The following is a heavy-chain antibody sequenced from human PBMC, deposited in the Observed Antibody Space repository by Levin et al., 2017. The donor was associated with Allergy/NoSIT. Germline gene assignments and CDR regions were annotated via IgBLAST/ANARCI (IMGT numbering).Heavy chain of an antibody. CDR1: GFSFSNYG. D-gene: IGHD2-15*01. J-gene: IGHJ4*02. CDR2: ISYDGSNK. Sequence: GGSLRLSCAASGFSFSNYGMHWVRQAPDKGLEWVAVISYDGSNKYYADSVKGRFTISRDNSKNTLYLQMNSLGAEDTAAYYCAKGGYCSGGTCQEHYFDYWGQGTLVTVSS. V-gene: IGHV3-30*18. CDR3: AKGGYCSGGTCQEHYFDY.